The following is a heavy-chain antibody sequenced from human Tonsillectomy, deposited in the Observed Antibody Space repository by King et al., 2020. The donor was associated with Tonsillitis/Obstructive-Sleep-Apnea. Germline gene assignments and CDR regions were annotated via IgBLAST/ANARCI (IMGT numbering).Heavy chain of an antibody. J-gene: IGHJ6*03. CDR3: ARVAPDVDTAMLRGNYYYMDV. CDR1: GGSISSYD. CDR2: IYYSGST. V-gene: IGHV4-59*01. Sequence: VQLQESGPGLVKPSETLSLTCTVSGGSISSYDWSWLRQPSGKGLEWIGCIYYSGSTNYNPSLKSRVNISGDTSKNQFSLKLTSVTAADTAVYYCARVAPDVDTAMLRGNYYYMDVWGKGTTVTVSS. D-gene: IGHD5-18*01.